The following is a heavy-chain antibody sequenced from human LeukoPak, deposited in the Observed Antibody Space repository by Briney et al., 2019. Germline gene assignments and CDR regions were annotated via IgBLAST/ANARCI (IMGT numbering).Heavy chain of an antibody. CDR2: IYYSGST. CDR1: GGSISSYY. D-gene: IGHD6-13*01. J-gene: IGHJ4*02. Sequence: SETLSLTCTVSGGSISSYYWSWIRQPPGKGLEWIGYIYYSGSTNYNPSLKSRVTISVDTSKNQFSLKLSSVTAADTAVYYCARRSIAAAGCLDYWGQGTLVTVSS. CDR3: ARRSIAAAGCLDY. V-gene: IGHV4-59*01.